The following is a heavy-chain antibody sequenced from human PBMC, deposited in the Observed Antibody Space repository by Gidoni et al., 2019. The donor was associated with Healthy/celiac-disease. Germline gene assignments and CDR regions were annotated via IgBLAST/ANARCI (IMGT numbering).Heavy chain of an antibody. V-gene: IGHV3-13*01. CDR2: IGNAGDT. CDR1: GFTFSSYD. Sequence: EVQLVESGGGLVQPGGSLRLSCSASGFTFSSYDMHWVRQATGKGMEWVSAIGNAGDTYYPGAVKGRFTISRENVKNSLYLQMNSLRAGDTAVYYCARGGGPDYGDFPTRFDPWGQGTLVTVSS. D-gene: IGHD4-17*01. CDR3: ARGGGPDYGDFPTRFDP. J-gene: IGHJ5*02.